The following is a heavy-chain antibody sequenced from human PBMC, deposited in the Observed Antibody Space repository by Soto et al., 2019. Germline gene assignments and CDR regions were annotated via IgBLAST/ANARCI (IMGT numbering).Heavy chain of an antibody. CDR2: IYYSGST. CDR3: AAQNYDILTARGPYWFDP. D-gene: IGHD3-9*01. Sequence: SETLSLTCTVSGGSISSYYWSWIRQPPGKGLEWIGYIYYSGSTNYNPSLKSRVTISVDTSKNQFSLKLSSVTAADTAVYYCAAQNYDILTARGPYWFDPWGQGTLVTVSS. J-gene: IGHJ5*02. V-gene: IGHV4-59*01. CDR1: GGSISSYY.